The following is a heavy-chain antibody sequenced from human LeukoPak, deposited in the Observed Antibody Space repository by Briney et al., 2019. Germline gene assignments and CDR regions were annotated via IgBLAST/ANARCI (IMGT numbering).Heavy chain of an antibody. CDR1: GFSFSSSA. CDR3: ARVDCSSTTCYNYYYYYMDV. Sequence: GGSLRLSCAASGFSFSSSAMHWVRQAPGKGLEWVSYISSSGSTIYYADSVKGRFTISRDNAKNSLYLQMNSLRAEDTAVYYCARVDCSSTTCYNYYYYYMDVWGKGTTVTVSS. V-gene: IGHV3-48*03. D-gene: IGHD2-2*02. J-gene: IGHJ6*03. CDR2: ISSSGSTI.